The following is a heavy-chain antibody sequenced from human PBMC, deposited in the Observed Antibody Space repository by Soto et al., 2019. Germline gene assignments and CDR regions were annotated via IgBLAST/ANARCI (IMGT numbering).Heavy chain of an antibody. D-gene: IGHD2-2*01. CDR1: GASIRSNY. J-gene: IGHJ2*01. Sequence: QVLLQESGPGLLKPSETLSLTCTVSGASIRSNYWSWVRQPPGEGLEWIGYMYDGGSSNYNPSLESRVTLSVDTSDNQFSLKLTSVTAADPAVYFCARLEVGLWYFDLWGRGTLVTVS. CDR3: ARLEVGLWYFDL. CDR2: MYDGGSS. V-gene: IGHV4-59*08.